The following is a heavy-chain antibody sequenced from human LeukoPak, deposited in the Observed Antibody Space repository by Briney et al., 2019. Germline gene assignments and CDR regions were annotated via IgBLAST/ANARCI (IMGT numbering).Heavy chain of an antibody. CDR2: ISGSGGRT. V-gene: IGHV3-23*01. CDR1: GFTFSSYS. D-gene: IGHD3-10*01. CDR3: AKRVPSRGSDV. Sequence: TGGSLRLSCAASGFTFSSYSMGWVRQAPGKGLEWVSGISGSGGRTNYADSVKGRFTISRDNSKNTLYLQMNSLRAEDTAVYYCAKRVPSRGSDVWGQGTMVTVSS. J-gene: IGHJ3*01.